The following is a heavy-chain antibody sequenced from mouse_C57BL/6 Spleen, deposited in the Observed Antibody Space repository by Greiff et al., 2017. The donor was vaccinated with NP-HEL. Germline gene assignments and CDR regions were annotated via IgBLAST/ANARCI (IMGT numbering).Heavy chain of an antibody. CDR3: ARNPLTTVDLYWYFDV. CDR2: IWSGGST. Sequence: VQLQQSGPGLVQPSQSLSITCTVSGFSLTSYGVHWVRQSPGKGLEWLGVIWSGGSTDYHAAFISRLSISKDNSKSQVFFKMNSLLADDTAIYYCARNPLTTVDLYWYFDVWGTGTTVTVSS. V-gene: IGHV2-2*01. CDR1: GFSLTSYG. J-gene: IGHJ1*03. D-gene: IGHD1-1*01.